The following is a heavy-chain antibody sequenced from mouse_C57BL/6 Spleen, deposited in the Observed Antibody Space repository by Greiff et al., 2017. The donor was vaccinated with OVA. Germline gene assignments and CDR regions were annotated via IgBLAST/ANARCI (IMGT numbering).Heavy chain of an antibody. J-gene: IGHJ3*01. V-gene: IGHV1-50*01. D-gene: IGHD1-1*01. CDR2: IDPSDSYT. Sequence: VQLQQPGAELVKPGASVKLSCKASGYTFTSYWMQWVKQRPGQGLEWIGEIDPSDSYTNYNQKFKGKATMTVDTSSSTAYMQLSSLTSEDSAVYYCALWHGSSGAYWGQGTLVTVSA. CDR3: ALWHGSSGAY. CDR1: GYTFTSYW.